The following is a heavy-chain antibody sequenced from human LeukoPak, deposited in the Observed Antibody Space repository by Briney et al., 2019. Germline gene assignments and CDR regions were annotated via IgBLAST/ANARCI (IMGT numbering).Heavy chain of an antibody. J-gene: IGHJ4*02. V-gene: IGHV1-18*01. CDR3: ARFFIADNVVDY. D-gene: IGHD1-1*01. Sequence: ASVKVSCKASDYTFTTYGISWVRQAPGQGLEWMGWISPYSGSTFYAQKLQGRLTMTTDTSTSTAYMELRSLRSDDTAVYYCARFFIADNVVDYWGQGTLVTVSS. CDR2: ISPYSGST. CDR1: DYTFTTYG.